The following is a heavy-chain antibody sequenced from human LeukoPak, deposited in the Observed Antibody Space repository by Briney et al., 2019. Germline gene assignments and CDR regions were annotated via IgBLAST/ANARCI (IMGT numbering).Heavy chain of an antibody. D-gene: IGHD5-24*01. CDR1: GFTVSSNY. V-gene: IGHV3-48*04. Sequence: GGSLRLSCAASGFTVSSNYMSWVRQAPGKGLEWVSYISSSSSTIYYADSVKGRFTISRDNAKNSLYLQMNSLRAEDTAVYYCARGEMATTIYWGQGTLVTVSS. CDR2: ISSSSSTI. CDR3: ARGEMATTIY. J-gene: IGHJ4*02.